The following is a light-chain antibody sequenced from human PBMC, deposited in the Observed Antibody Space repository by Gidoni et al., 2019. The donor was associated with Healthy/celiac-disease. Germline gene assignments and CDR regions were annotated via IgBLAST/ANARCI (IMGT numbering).Light chain of an antibody. J-gene: IGLJ2*01. Sequence: YELTQPPSVPVPPGQTASITCYGDKLGDKYACWYQQKPGQSPVLVIYQGSKRPSGIPERFSGSNSGNTATLTISGAQAMDEADYYCQAWDSSGVVFGGGTKLTVL. CDR2: QGS. V-gene: IGLV3-1*01. CDR3: QAWDSSGVV. CDR1: KLGDKY.